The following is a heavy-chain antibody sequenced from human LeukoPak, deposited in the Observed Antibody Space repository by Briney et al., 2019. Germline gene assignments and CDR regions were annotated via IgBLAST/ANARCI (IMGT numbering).Heavy chain of an antibody. CDR2: IYYSGST. Sequence: PSETLSLTCTVSGGSISSYYWSWIRQPPGKGLEWIGYIYYSGSTYYNPSLRSRVTISVDTSKKQFSLKLSSVTAADTAVYFCARGDIAASGTPYDYWGQGTLVTVSS. CDR3: ARGDIAASGTPYDY. D-gene: IGHD6-13*01. V-gene: IGHV4-59*12. CDR1: GGSISSYY. J-gene: IGHJ4*02.